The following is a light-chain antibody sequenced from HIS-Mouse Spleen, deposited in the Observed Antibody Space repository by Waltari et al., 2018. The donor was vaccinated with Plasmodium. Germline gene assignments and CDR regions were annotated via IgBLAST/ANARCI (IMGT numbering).Light chain of an antibody. V-gene: IGKV1-9*01. CDR1: QGISSY. J-gene: IGKJ2*01. CDR3: QQLNSYPYT. CDR2: AAS. Sequence: DIQLTQSPSFLSASVGDRVTITCRASQGISSYLAWYQQKPGKAPKLLIYAASTLQIGVPSRFSGSGSGTEFTLTISSLQTEDFATYYCQQLNSYPYTFGQGTKLEIK.